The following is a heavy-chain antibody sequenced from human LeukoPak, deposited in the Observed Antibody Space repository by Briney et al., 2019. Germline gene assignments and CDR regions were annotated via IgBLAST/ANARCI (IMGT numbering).Heavy chain of an antibody. CDR1: GFTFSSYA. V-gene: IGHV3-30*04. CDR3: ARGRTGIFDY. Sequence: GRSLRLSCGASGFTFSSYAVQWVRQAPGKGLEWVAVISYDGSNKYYADSVKGRFTISRDNSKNTLYLQMNSLRAEDTAVYYCARGRTGIFDYWGQGTLVTVSS. CDR2: ISYDGSNK. J-gene: IGHJ4*02. D-gene: IGHD1-1*01.